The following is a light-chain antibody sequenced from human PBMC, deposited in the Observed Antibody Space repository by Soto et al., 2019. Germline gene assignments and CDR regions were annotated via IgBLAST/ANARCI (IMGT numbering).Light chain of an antibody. CDR1: SGSVSTSYY. CDR2: STN. V-gene: IGLV8-61*01. J-gene: IGLJ3*02. CDR3: VLYMGSGIWV. Sequence: QTVVTQEPSFSVSPGRTVTLTCGLSSGSVSTSYYPSWYQQTPGQAPRTLIYSTNTRSSGVPDRFSGSILGNKAALTITGAQADDESDCYWVLYMGSGIWVFGGGTKVTVL.